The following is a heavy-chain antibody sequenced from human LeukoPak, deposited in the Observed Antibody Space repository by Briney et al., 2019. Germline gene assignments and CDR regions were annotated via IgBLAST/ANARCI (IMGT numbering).Heavy chain of an antibody. CDR2: INPNSGGT. D-gene: IGHD3-3*01. Sequence: ASVKVSCKASEYTFIGYYMHWVRQAPGQGLEWMAWINPNSGGTNYAQKFQGRVALTRDTSISTAYTELSRLRSDDTAVYYCARGGDFWSGSDPYGMDVWGQGTTVTVSS. J-gene: IGHJ6*02. V-gene: IGHV1-2*02. CDR1: EYTFIGYY. CDR3: ARGGDFWSGSDPYGMDV.